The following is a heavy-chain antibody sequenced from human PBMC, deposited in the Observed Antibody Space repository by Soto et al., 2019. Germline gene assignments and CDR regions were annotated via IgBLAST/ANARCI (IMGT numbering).Heavy chain of an antibody. CDR2: LYPGDSDT. V-gene: IGHV5-51*01. D-gene: IGHD3-3*01. J-gene: IGHJ4*02. CDR1: GYKFTSSW. Sequence: PGESLKISCQVSGYKFTSSWIGWVRQTPGKGLEWIGILYPGDSDTRYSPSFQGHVTISADESVTTAYLQWSSLKASDTAMYYCARHFWDDNNRNLDYWGQGTLVTVSS. CDR3: ARHFWDDNNRNLDY.